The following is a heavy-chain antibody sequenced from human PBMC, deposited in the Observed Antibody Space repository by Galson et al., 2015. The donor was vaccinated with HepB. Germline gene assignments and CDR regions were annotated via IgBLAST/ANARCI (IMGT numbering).Heavy chain of an antibody. V-gene: IGHV3-33*01. CDR3: ARDGGPAAPYGMDV. J-gene: IGHJ6*02. D-gene: IGHD6-13*01. Sequence: SLRLSCAASGFTFSSYGMHWVRQAPGKGLEWVAVIWNGGSNKYYADSVKGRFTISRDNSKNTLYLQMNSLRAEDTAVYYCARDGGPAAPYGMDVWGQGTTVTVSS. CDR2: IWNGGSNK. CDR1: GFTFSSYG.